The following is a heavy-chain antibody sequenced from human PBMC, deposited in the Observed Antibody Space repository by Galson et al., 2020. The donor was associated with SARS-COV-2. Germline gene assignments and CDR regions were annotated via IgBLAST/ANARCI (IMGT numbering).Heavy chain of an antibody. V-gene: IGHV3-30-3*01. D-gene: IGHD3-10*01. CDR1: GFTFSTYA. CDR3: ARDPRFGELLSPFDY. CDR2: ISNDGSNR. J-gene: IGHJ4*02. Sequence: TGGSLRLSCAASGFTFSTYAMHWVRQTPGQGLQWVAVISNDGSNRYYADSVKGRFTISRDNSKNTLYVQMNSLRAEDTAVYYCARDPRFGELLSPFDYWGQGTLVTVSS.